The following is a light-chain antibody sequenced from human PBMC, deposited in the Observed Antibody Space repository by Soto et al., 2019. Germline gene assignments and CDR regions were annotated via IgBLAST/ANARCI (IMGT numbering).Light chain of an antibody. J-gene: IGKJ1*01. CDR2: GAS. Sequence: VLSQSPGRLSLSPGERATLSLMASQSVPSTYFAWYQQKSGQAPRLLIYGASTRATSFPARFSDSGSGTDFTLTITRLEPEDFAVYYCQQYHSSPRTFGQGTKVDIK. CDR3: QQYHSSPRT. CDR1: QSVPSTY. V-gene: IGKV3-20*01.